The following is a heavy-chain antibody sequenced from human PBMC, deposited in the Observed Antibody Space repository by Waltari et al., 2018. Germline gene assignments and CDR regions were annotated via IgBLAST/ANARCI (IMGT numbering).Heavy chain of an antibody. J-gene: IGHJ4*02. D-gene: IGHD3-16*01. V-gene: IGHV4-61*02. CDR3: ARVSYANYFDY. Sequence: QLHLQESGPGLVQPAQTLSLICTVSRGCITRGSYHWSWIRQPAGKGLEGIGRVYISGTTAYNPSLASRVTMSIDTSNNQFSLKLSAVTAADTAMYYCARVSYANYFDYWGQGALVTVSS. CDR2: VYISGTT. CDR1: RGCITRGSYH.